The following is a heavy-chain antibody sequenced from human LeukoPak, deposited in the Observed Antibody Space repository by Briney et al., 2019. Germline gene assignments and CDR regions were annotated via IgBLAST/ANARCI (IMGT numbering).Heavy chain of an antibody. Sequence: VSVKASCKASGYTFTGYYMHWVRQAPGQGLEWMGRINPNSGGTNYAQKFQGRVTMTRDTSISTAYMELSRLRSDDTAVYYCATDAYYYDSSGYSTSVHYFDYWGQGTQVTVSS. J-gene: IGHJ4*02. CDR3: ATDAYYYDSSGYSTSVHYFDY. CDR2: INPNSGGT. CDR1: GYTFTGYY. D-gene: IGHD3-22*01. V-gene: IGHV1-2*06.